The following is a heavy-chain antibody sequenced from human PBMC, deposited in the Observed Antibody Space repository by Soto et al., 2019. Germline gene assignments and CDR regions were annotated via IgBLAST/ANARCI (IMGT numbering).Heavy chain of an antibody. CDR3: ARVPYGDYVTNWFDP. CDR1: GGTFSSYA. V-gene: IGHV1-69*13. J-gene: IGHJ5*02. D-gene: IGHD4-17*01. Sequence: GASVKVSCKASGGTFSSYAISWVRQAPGQGLEWMGGIIPIFGTANYAQKFQGRVTITADESTSTAYMELSSLRSEDTAVYYCARVPYGDYVTNWFDPWGQGTLVTVSS. CDR2: IIPIFGTA.